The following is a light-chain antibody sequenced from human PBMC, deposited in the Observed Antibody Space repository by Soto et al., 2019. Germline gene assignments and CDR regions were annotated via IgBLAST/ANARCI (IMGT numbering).Light chain of an antibody. J-gene: IGLJ2*01. CDR1: SSNIGRNT. CDR2: KDN. V-gene: IGLV1-44*01. CDR3: AAWDASLSGVV. Sequence: QSVLTQPPSASGTPGQRVTISCTGGSSNIGRNTVNWYQQLPGTAPKLLMYKDNQRPSGVPDRFSGSKSGTSASLAISGLQSEDEADYYCAAWDASLSGVVFGGGNKLTVL.